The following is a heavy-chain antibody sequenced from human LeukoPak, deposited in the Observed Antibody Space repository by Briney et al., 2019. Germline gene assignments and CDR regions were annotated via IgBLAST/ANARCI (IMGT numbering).Heavy chain of an antibody. V-gene: IGHV4-39*07. CDR1: GGSISNRAYY. Sequence: PSETLSLTCNVSGGSISNRAYYWAWIRQPPGKGLEWIGSIYHSGSTYYNPSLKSRVTISVDTSKNQFSLKLSSVTAADTAVYYCARALSGSYYNVGSPGNYWGQGTLVTVSS. CDR2: IYHSGST. D-gene: IGHD3-10*01. J-gene: IGHJ4*02. CDR3: ARALSGSYYNVGSPGNY.